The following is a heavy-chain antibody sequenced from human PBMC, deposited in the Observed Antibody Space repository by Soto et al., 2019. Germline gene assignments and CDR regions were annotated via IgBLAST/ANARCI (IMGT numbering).Heavy chain of an antibody. CDR3: ARSSYYDFWSGYSRPVYYYGMDV. CDR2: INPNSGGT. V-gene: IGHV1-2*02. CDR1: GYTFTGYY. D-gene: IGHD3-3*01. Sequence: VSCKASGYTFTGYYMHWVRQAPGQGLEWMGWINPNSGGTNYAQKFQGRVTMTRDTSISTAYMELSRLRSDDTAVYYCARSSYYDFWSGYSRPVYYYGMDVWGQGTTVTVSS. J-gene: IGHJ6*02.